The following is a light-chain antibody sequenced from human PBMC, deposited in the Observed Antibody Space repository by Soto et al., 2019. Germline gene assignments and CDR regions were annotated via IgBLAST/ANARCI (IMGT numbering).Light chain of an antibody. CDR3: QQYSTFPYT. CDR2: DAS. Sequence: DIQMTQSPSTLSASVGDRVTITCRASQEISSWLAGYQQKPGKPPNLLIHDASTLESGVPSRFSGSGSGTDFTLAISSLQPDDFATYYCQQYSTFPYTFGQGTKLESK. CDR1: QEISSW. V-gene: IGKV1-5*01. J-gene: IGKJ2*01.